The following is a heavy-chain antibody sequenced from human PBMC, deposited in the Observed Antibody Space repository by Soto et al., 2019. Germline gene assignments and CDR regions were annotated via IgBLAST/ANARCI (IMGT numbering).Heavy chain of an antibody. D-gene: IGHD6-19*01. CDR2: IWYDGSNK. CDR3: ASLAGIAVAEPRTRAFDI. J-gene: IGHJ3*02. CDR1: GFTFSSYG. Sequence: QVQLVESGGGVVQPGRSLRLSCAASGFTFSSYGMHWVRQAPGKGLEWVAVIWYDGSNKYYADSVKGRFTISRDNSKNTLYLQMNSLRAEDTAVYYCASLAGIAVAEPRTRAFDIWGQGTMVTVSS. V-gene: IGHV3-33*01.